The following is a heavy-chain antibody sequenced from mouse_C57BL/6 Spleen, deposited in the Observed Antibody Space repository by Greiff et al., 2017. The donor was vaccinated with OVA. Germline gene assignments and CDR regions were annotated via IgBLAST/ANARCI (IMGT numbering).Heavy chain of an antibody. CDR1: GYTFTDYN. CDR3: ARGLLYYGSSYGYFDV. CDR2: INPNNGGT. D-gene: IGHD1-1*01. J-gene: IGHJ1*03. Sequence: EVKLLESGPELVKPGASVKIPCKASGYTFTDYNMDWVKQSHGKSLEWIGDINPNNGGTIYNQKFKGKATLTVDKSSSTAYMELRSLTSEDTAVYYCARGLLYYGSSYGYFDVWGTGTTVTVSS. V-gene: IGHV1-18*01.